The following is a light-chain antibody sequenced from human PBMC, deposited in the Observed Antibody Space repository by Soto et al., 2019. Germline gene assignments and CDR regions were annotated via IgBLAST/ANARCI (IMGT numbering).Light chain of an antibody. J-gene: IGKJ5*01. V-gene: IGKV3-15*01. CDR2: GES. Sequence: IELTQYASALCVSPGERATLSCKASQRFXSNLVWYESKPGQATRLLSXGESTRATGIPARFIGSGSGKEFTLTISSLQSEYLAVYYCQQYNNWPTGTFGQGTRLDI. CDR1: QRFXSN. CDR3: QQYNNWPTGT.